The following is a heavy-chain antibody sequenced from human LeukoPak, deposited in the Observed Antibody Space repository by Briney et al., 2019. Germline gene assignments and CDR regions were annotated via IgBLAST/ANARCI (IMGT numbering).Heavy chain of an antibody. CDR2: IYYSGST. CDR3: ARGGYFVPIDY. CDR1: GGSISSYY. J-gene: IGHJ4*02. Sequence: SETLSLTCTISGGSISSYYWTWIRQPPGKGLEWIGYIYYSGSTNYNPSLKSRVTISVDTSKNQFSLKLSSVTAADTAVYYCARGGYFVPIDYWGQGTLVTVSS. D-gene: IGHD5-18*01. V-gene: IGHV4-59*01.